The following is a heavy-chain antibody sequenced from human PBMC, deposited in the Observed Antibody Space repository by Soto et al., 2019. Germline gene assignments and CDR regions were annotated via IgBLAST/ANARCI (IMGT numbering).Heavy chain of an antibody. V-gene: IGHV3-23*01. CDR2: ISANGGIT. Sequence: EVQLLESGGGLVKPGGSLRLCCAASEFTFSKYAMSWVRLAPGKGLEWVSSISANGGITDYADSVKGRFTISRDNFQNILSLQMDSLRGDDTALYFCAKDKYTDSVRKVWFFDYWGRGTLVTVSS. CDR3: AKDKYTDSVRKVWFFDY. J-gene: IGHJ2*01. D-gene: IGHD2-15*01. CDR1: EFTFSKYA.